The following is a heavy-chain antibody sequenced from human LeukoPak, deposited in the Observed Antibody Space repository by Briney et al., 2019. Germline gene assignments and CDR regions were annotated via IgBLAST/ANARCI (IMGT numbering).Heavy chain of an antibody. D-gene: IGHD5-24*01. J-gene: IGHJ4*02. CDR2: ITVTSGTT. V-gene: IGHV3-23*01. CDR3: VKDDGWVQYAN. Sequence: GGSLRLSCEVSGITFGNFAMAWVRQAPGKGLEWVALITVTSGTTYYASSVKGRFTISRDNSKNTLYLQMNILRAQDATVYYWVKDDGWVQYANWGQGNLVTVSS. CDR1: GITFGNFA.